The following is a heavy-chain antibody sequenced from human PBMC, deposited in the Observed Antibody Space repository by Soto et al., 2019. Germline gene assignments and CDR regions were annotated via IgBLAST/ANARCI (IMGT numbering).Heavy chain of an antibody. CDR2: INHSGST. D-gene: IGHD1-26*01. J-gene: IGHJ5*02. CDR3: ARVREPLTGGPWFDP. V-gene: IGHV4-34*01. Sequence: SETLSLTCAVYGGSFSGYYWSWIRQPPVKGLEWIGEINHSGSTNYNPSHKSRITITIDTSKNQFSLKLSSVTAADTAVYYCARVREPLTGGPWFDPWGQG. CDR1: GGSFSGYY.